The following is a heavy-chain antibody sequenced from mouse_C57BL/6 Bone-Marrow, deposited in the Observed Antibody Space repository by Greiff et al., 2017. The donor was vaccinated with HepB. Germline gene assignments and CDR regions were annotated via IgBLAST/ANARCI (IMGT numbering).Heavy chain of an antibody. J-gene: IGHJ3*01. CDR3: ARHFSYYYGSSWFAY. CDR1: GFTFSSYG. V-gene: IGHV5-6*01. CDR2: ISSGGSYT. Sequence: EVKLMESGGDLVKPGGSLKLSCAASGFTFSSYGMSWVRQTPDKRLEWVATISSGGSYTYYPDSVKGRFTISRDNAKNTLYLQMSSLKSEDTAMYYCARHFSYYYGSSWFAYWGQGTLVTVSA. D-gene: IGHD1-1*01.